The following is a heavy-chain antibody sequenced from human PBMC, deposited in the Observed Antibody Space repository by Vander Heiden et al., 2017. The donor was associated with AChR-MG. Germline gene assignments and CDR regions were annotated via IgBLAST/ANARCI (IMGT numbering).Heavy chain of an antibody. Sequence: EVQLVETGGGFIQPGGSLRLSCEASGLTVSSNYMTWVSQAPGKGLEWVSVIYSGGSTYYADSVKGRFTISRDNTRDNSKNTLYLQMNSLRVEDTAVYYCARAKRDNYYYYYMDVWGKGATVTVSS. CDR3: ARAKRDNYYYYYMDV. V-gene: IGHV3-53*02. CDR1: GLTVSSNY. J-gene: IGHJ6*03. CDR2: IYSGGST.